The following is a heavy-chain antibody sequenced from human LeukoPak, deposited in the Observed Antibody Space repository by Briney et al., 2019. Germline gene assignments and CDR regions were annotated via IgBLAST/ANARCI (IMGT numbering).Heavy chain of an antibody. D-gene: IGHD3-16*01. CDR2: IWYDGSNK. V-gene: IGHV3-33*01. CDR3: ARLVRTYAYTFDI. Sequence: GRCLRLSCAASGFTFSSYGMHWVRQAPGKGLEWGAVIWYDGSNKYYAESVKGRFTISRDNSKNTLYLQMISLRAEDTALYYCARLVRTYAYTFDIWGQGTMVTVSS. CDR1: GFTFSSYG. J-gene: IGHJ3*02.